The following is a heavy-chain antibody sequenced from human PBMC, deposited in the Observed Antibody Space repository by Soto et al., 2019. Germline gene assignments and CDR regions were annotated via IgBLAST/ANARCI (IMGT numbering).Heavy chain of an antibody. J-gene: IGHJ6*02. CDR1: GGSISSGGYY. V-gene: IGHV4-31*03. Sequence: QVQLQESGPGLVKPSQTLSLTCTVSGGSISSGGYYWSWIRQHPGKGLEWIGYIYYSGSTYYNPSLNSRFTISVDTSKHPFSLKLSSVTAADTAVYYCARVGPRYCSSTSCRYMDVWGQGTTVTVSS. CDR3: ARVGPRYCSSTSCRYMDV. D-gene: IGHD2-2*01. CDR2: IYYSGST.